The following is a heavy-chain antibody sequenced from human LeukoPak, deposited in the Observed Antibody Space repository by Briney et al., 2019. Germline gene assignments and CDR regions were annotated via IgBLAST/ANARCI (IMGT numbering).Heavy chain of an antibody. CDR1: GFTFSSYA. CDR3: AKEGYDFWGGYGYSFDY. J-gene: IGHJ4*02. D-gene: IGHD3-3*01. CDR2: ISGSGGST. Sequence: GGSLRLSCAASGFTFSSYAMSWVRQAPGKGLEWVSAISGSGGSTYYADSVKGRFTISRDNSKNTLYLQMNSLRAEDTAVYYCAKEGYDFWGGYGYSFDYWGQGTLVTVSS. V-gene: IGHV3-23*01.